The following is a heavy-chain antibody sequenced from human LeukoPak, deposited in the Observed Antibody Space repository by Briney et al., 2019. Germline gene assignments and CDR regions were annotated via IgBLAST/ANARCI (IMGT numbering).Heavy chain of an antibody. CDR1: GFTFSNYW. V-gene: IGHV3-7*05. Sequence: PGGSLRLSCTASGFTFSNYWMSWVRQTPEKGLEWVANIKQDGSERVYVDSVKGRFNISRDNAQSSLYLQMNSLRAEDTAVYYCARDPYSSSWSYGMDVWGQGTAVTVSS. CDR2: IKQDGSER. J-gene: IGHJ6*02. CDR3: ARDPYSSSWSYGMDV. D-gene: IGHD6-13*01.